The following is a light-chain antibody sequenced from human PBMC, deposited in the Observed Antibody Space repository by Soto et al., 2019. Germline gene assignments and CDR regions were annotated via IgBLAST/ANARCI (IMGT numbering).Light chain of an antibody. CDR2: GNT. J-gene: IGLJ2*01. CDR1: SSNIGAGYD. V-gene: IGLV1-40*01. Sequence: QSVLTQPPSVSGAPGQRVTISCTGSSSNIGAGYDVHWYQQLPRTAPKLLIYGNTNRPSGVPDRFSGSKSGTSASLAITGLQVDDEADYYCQSYDSSLSGGVFGGGTKLTVL. CDR3: QSYDSSLSGGV.